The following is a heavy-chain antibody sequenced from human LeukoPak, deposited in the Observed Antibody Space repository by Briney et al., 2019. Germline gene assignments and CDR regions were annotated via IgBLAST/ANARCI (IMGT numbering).Heavy chain of an antibody. V-gene: IGHV1-24*01. J-gene: IGHJ5*02. D-gene: IGHD2-15*01. Sequence: ASVKVSCKVSGYTLTELSMHWVRQAPGKGLEWMGGFDPEDGETIYAQKFQGRVTMTEDTSTDTAYMEPSSLRSEDTAVYYCATDSRFRYCSGGSCFDHENWFDPWGQGTLVTVSS. CDR1: GYTLTELS. CDR2: FDPEDGET. CDR3: ATDSRFRYCSGGSCFDHENWFDP.